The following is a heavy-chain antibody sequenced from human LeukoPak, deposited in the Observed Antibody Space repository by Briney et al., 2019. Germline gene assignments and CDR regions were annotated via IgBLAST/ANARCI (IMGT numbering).Heavy chain of an antibody. J-gene: IGHJ5*02. Sequence: GSLRLSWSESGFPLSTYWKKRVRQNSGKGLDWVSRINPDGSYTSYADSVKGRFTISRDNARNTLYLQMDSLRVEDTALYYCAKDLAGYHDTWGQGTLVTVSS. CDR2: INPDGSYT. V-gene: IGHV3-74*01. CDR1: GFPLSTYW. D-gene: IGHD3-9*01. CDR3: AKDLAGYHDT.